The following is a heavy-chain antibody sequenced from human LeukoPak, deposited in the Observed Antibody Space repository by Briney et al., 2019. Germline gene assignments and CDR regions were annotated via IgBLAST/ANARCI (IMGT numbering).Heavy chain of an antibody. Sequence: GGSLRLSCAASGFTFSSYGMHWVRQAPGKGLEWVAVIWYDGSNKYYADSVKGRFTISRDNSKNTLYLQMNSLRAEDTAVYYCAREGVVAATSFWFDPWGQGTLVTVSS. J-gene: IGHJ5*02. V-gene: IGHV3-33*01. CDR1: GFTFSSYG. D-gene: IGHD2-15*01. CDR3: AREGVVAATSFWFDP. CDR2: IWYDGSNK.